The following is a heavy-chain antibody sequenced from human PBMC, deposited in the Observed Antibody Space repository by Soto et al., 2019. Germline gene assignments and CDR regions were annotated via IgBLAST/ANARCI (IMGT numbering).Heavy chain of an antibody. CDR3: AKVVVASISFFDY. D-gene: IGHD2-15*01. V-gene: IGHV3-23*01. J-gene: IGHJ4*02. CDR1: GFTFSSYA. Sequence: EVQLLESGGGLVQPGGSLRLSCAASGFTFSSYAMSWVRQAPGKGLEWVSAISGSGGSTYYADSVKGRFIISRDNSKNTLFLQMNSLRADDTAVYYCAKVVVASISFFDYWGQGTLVTVSS. CDR2: ISGSGGST.